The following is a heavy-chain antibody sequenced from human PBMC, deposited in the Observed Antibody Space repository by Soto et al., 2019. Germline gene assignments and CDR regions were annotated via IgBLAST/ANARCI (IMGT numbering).Heavy chain of an antibody. CDR1: GYTFTTYG. J-gene: IGHJ4*02. CDR3: ARGPTDYYDNSGNYFLDY. D-gene: IGHD3-22*01. Sequence: QVQLVQSGAEVKKPGASVKVSCKASGYTFTTYGMSWVRQAPGQGLDWMGWISTYNGNTKYAARLQGRVTMTTDTTTSTAYMERRSLRSDDTAVYYCARGPTDYYDNSGNYFLDYWGQGTLVTVSS. V-gene: IGHV1-18*01. CDR2: ISTYNGNT.